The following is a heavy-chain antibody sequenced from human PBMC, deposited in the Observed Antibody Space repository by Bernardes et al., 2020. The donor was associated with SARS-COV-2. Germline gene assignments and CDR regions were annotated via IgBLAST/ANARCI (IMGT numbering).Heavy chain of an antibody. CDR3: ARFDIVATIGVFDY. CDR1: GFTFSSYE. CDR2: ISSSGSTI. D-gene: IGHD5-12*01. V-gene: IGHV3-48*03. Sequence: GGSLRLSCAASGFTFSSYEMNWVRQAPGKGLEWVSYISSSGSTIYYADSVKGRFTISRDNAKNSLYLQMNSLRAEDTAVYYCARFDIVATIGVFDYWGQGTLVTVSS. J-gene: IGHJ4*02.